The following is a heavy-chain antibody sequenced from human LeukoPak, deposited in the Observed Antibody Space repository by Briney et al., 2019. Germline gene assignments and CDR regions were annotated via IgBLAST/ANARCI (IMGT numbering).Heavy chain of an antibody. CDR2: IHSSGST. V-gene: IGHV4-59*01. CDR3: AREERRASLDY. J-gene: IGHJ4*02. CDR1: SVSISSYY. D-gene: IGHD1-1*01. Sequence: SETLSLTCTVSSVSISSYYWTWIRQPPGKGLEWIGYIHSSGSTNYSPSLNSRVTISLDTSKRQFSLKLTSVTAADTAVYYCAREERRASLDYWGQGTLVTVSS.